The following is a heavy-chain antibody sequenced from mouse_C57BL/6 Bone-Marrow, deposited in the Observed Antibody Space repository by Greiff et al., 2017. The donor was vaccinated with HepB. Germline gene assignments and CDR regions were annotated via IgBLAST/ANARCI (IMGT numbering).Heavy chain of an antibody. J-gene: IGHJ2*01. CDR3: ARPSDYYGSSYDY. Sequence: VKLQESGPELVKPGASVKISCKASGYAFSSSWMNWVKQRPGKGLEWIGRIYPGDGDTNYNGKFKGKATLTADKSSSTAYMQLSSLTSEDSAVYFCARPSDYYGSSYDYWGQGTTLTVSS. V-gene: IGHV1-82*01. D-gene: IGHD1-1*01. CDR2: IYPGDGDT. CDR1: GYAFSSSW.